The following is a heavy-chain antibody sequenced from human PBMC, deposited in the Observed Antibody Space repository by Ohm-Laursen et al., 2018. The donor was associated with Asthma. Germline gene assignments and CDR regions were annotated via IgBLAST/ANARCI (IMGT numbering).Heavy chain of an antibody. CDR2: INDNSDLT. CDR1: GFTFSSYA. D-gene: IGHD6-13*01. V-gene: IGHV3-23*01. CDR3: AKERSSSWPF. J-gene: IGHJ4*02. Sequence: SLRLSCAASGFTFSSYAITWVRQAPGKGLEWVSQINDNSDLTYYADSVKGRFTISRDNSRNTLFLQMNSLRAEDTAVYYCAKERSSSWPFWGRGTLVTVSS.